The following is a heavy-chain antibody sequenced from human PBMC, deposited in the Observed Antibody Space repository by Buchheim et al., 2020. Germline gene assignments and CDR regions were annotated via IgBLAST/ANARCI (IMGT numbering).Heavy chain of an antibody. CDR2: INEDGSEK. J-gene: IGHJ5*02. CDR1: GFTFSSYW. V-gene: IGHV3-7*01. Sequence: EVQLVESGGGLVQPGGSLRLSCAASGFTFSSYWMSWVRQAPGKGLEWVANINEDGSEKYYVDSVKVRITIPRDNAKNSLYLQMNSLRAEDTAVYYCARGDKVGSVDPWGQGTL. CDR3: ARGDKVGSVDP. D-gene: IGHD3-10*01.